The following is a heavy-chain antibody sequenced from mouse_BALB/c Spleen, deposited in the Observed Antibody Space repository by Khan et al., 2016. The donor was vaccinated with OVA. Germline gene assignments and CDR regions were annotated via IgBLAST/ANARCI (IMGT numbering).Heavy chain of an antibody. CDR3: VRDGAYHRNDGWFAY. J-gene: IGHJ3*01. Sequence: QVQLKQSGAELARPGASVKMSCKASGYTFTSYTIHWIKKRPGQGLEWIGYINPSNGYTNYNQKFKDKATLTTDKSSTQAYLQLSSLKSDDSAVYNCVRDGAYHRNDGWFAYWGQGTLVTVSA. D-gene: IGHD2-14*01. CDR1: GYTFTSYT. CDR2: INPSNGYT. V-gene: IGHV1-4*01.